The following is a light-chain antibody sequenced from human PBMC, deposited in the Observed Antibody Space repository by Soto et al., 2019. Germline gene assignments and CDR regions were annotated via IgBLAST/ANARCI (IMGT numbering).Light chain of an antibody. CDR1: SSDVGGYNY. CDR2: EVS. CDR3: SSYAGSNNRV. Sequence: QSALTQAASVSGSPGQSITISCTGTSSDVGGYNYVSWYQQHPGKAPKLMIYEVSKRPSGVPDRFSGSKSGNTASLTVSGLQAEDEADYYCSSYAGSNNRVFGTGTKVTVL. V-gene: IGLV2-8*01. J-gene: IGLJ1*01.